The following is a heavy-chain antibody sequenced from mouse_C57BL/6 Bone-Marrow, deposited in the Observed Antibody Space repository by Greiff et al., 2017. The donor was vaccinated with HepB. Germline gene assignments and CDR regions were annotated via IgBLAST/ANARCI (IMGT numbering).Heavy chain of an antibody. J-gene: IGHJ4*01. V-gene: IGHV1-69*01. CDR3: ARFYYDPYYYAMDY. CDR2: IDPSDSYT. CDR1: GYTFTSYW. D-gene: IGHD2-4*01. Sequence: QVQLQQPGAELVMPGASVKLSCKASGYTFTSYWMHWVKQRPGQGLEWIGEIDPSDSYTNYNQKFKGKSTLTVDKSSSTAYMQLSSLTSEDSAVYYCARFYYDPYYYAMDYWGQGTAVTGSS.